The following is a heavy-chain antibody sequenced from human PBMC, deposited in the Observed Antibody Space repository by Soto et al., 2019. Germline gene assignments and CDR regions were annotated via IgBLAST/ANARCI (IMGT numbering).Heavy chain of an antibody. CDR3: AKDNLDYYDSSGYYPTYYYYYGMDV. D-gene: IGHD3-22*01. J-gene: IGHJ6*02. CDR1: GFTFSSYG. V-gene: IGHV3-30*18. Sequence: PGGSLRLSCAASGFTFSSYGMHWVRQAPGKGLEWVAVISYDGSNKYYADSVKGRFTISRDNSKNTLYLQMNSLRAEDTAVYYCAKDNLDYYDSSGYYPTYYYYYGMDVWGQGTKVTVSS. CDR2: ISYDGSNK.